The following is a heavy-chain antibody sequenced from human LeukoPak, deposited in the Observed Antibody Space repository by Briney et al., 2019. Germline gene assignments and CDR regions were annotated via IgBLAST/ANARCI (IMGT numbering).Heavy chain of an antibody. CDR2: ISSSSSYI. V-gene: IGHV3-21*01. J-gene: IGHJ4*02. Sequence: GGSLRLSCAASGFTFSSYWMHWVRQAPGKGLVWVSSISSSSSYIYYADSVKGRFTISRDNAKNSLYLQMNSLRAEDTAVYYCARVQGYDFWSGYYTGLVDYWGQGTLVTVSS. CDR3: ARVQGYDFWSGYYTGLVDY. D-gene: IGHD3-3*01. CDR1: GFTFSSYW.